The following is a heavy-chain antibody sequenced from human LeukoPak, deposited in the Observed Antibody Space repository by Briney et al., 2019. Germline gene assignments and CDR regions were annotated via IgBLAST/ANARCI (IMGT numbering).Heavy chain of an antibody. Sequence: GGSLRLSCAASGFTFSSYGMHWVRQAPGKGLEWVAFIRYDGSNKYYADSVKGRFTISRDNSKNSLYLQMNSLRAEDTALYYCARGGFYDFWSGYPHDYWGQGTLVTVSS. V-gene: IGHV3-30*02. CDR2: IRYDGSNK. J-gene: IGHJ4*02. CDR3: ARGGFYDFWSGYPHDY. CDR1: GFTFSSYG. D-gene: IGHD3-3*01.